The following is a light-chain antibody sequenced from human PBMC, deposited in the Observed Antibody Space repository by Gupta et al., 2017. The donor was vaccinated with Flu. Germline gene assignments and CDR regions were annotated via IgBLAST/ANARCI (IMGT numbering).Light chain of an antibody. V-gene: IGLV2-14*02. Sequence: SSVTSSTGASSDVVSYNFVSWYQQHPGTAPKLIMYEVSRRPSGVSDRFSGSKSGTTASLTISGLQAEDEAHYYCAALKDSSTRLFGGGTKLTVL. J-gene: IGLJ3*02. CDR2: EVS. CDR1: SSDVVSYNF. CDR3: AALKDSSTRL.